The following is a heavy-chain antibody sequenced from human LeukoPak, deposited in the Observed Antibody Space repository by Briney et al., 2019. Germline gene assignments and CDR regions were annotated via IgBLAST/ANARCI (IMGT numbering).Heavy chain of an antibody. J-gene: IGHJ4*02. CDR1: GFTFSSYS. Sequence: PGGSLRLSCAASGFTFSSYSMNWVRQAPGKGLEWVSSISSSSSYIYYADSVKGRFTISRDNAKNSLYLQMNSLRAEDTAVYYCAKDLSGWYGYFDYWGQGTLVTVSS. V-gene: IGHV3-21*04. CDR3: AKDLSGWYGYFDY. CDR2: ISSSSSYI. D-gene: IGHD6-19*01.